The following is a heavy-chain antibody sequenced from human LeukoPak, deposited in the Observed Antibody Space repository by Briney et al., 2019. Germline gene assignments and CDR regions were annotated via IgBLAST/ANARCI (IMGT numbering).Heavy chain of an antibody. CDR1: GFTFSSYG. J-gene: IGHJ4*02. CDR3: AKDLATKYSLDY. CDR2: ISYDGSGK. Sequence: GRSLRLSCAASGFTFSSYGIHWVRQAPGKGLEWVALISYDGSGKFFADSVRGRFTISRDNSKNTLYLQMNSLRVEDTAVYYCAKDLATKYSLDYWGQGILVTVSS. V-gene: IGHV3-30*18. D-gene: IGHD5-12*01.